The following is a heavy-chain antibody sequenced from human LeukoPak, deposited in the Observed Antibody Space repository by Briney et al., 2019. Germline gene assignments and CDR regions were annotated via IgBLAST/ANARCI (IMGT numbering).Heavy chain of an antibody. V-gene: IGHV3-20*04. D-gene: IGHD3-10*01. CDR1: GFTFDDYG. CDR2: INWNGGST. CDR3: ASFYYGSGSYRMRSGWFDP. J-gene: IGHJ5*02. Sequence: GGSLRLSCAASGFTFDDYGMSWVRQAPGKGLEWVSGINWNGGSTGYADSVKGRFTISRDNAKNSLYLQMNSLRAEDTAVYYCASFYYGSGSYRMRSGWFDPWGQGTLVTVSS.